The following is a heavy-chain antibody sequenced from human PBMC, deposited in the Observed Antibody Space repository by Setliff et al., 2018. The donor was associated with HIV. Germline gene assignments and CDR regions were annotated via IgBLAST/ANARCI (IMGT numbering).Heavy chain of an antibody. V-gene: IGHV3-21*01. Sequence: PGGSLRLSCEASGFTFSTYSMNWVRQAPGKGLEWVSSISSSSRSKYYADSVKGRFTISRDNAKNSLYLQMNSLTAEDTAVYYCARGEPTILVVPAAFFDYWGQGTLVTVSS. D-gene: IGHD2-2*01. CDR2: ISSSSRSK. CDR1: GFTFSTYS. CDR3: ARGEPTILVVPAAFFDY. J-gene: IGHJ4*02.